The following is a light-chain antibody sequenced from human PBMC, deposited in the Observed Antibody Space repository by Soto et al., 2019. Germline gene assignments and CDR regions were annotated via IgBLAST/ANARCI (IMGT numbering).Light chain of an antibody. Sequence: DIQMTQSPSTLSASVGDRVNITCRASQSISSGVAWYQQKPGKAPKFLIYDASSLKSGVPSRFSGSGSGTEFSLTIRSLQPDDCATYYCQQYDTYGFTFGQGTKVEIK. CDR3: QQYDTYGFT. CDR2: DAS. CDR1: QSISSG. V-gene: IGKV1-5*01. J-gene: IGKJ2*01.